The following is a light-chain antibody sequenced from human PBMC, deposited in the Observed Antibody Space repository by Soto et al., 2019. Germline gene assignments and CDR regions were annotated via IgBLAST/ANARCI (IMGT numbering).Light chain of an antibody. CDR2: GAS. Sequence: EIVMTQSPATLSVSPGERATLSCRASQSVSSNLAWYQQKPGQAPRLLIYGASSRATGIPDRFSGSGSGTDFTLTISRLEPEDFAVYICQQYGSSHMYTFGQGTKLEIK. J-gene: IGKJ2*01. V-gene: IGKV3-20*01. CDR1: QSVSSN. CDR3: QQYGSSHMYT.